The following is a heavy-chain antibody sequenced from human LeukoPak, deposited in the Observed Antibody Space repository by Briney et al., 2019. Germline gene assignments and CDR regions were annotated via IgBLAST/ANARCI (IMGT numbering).Heavy chain of an antibody. V-gene: IGHV4-59*12. CDR2: IYYIGNT. CDR1: GGSISSYY. J-gene: IGHJ4*02. D-gene: IGHD2-15*01. CDR3: ARWSPYYFDY. Sequence: SETLSLTCTVSGGSISSYYWSWIRQPPGKGLEWIGYIYYIGNTNYNPSLKSRVTISVDTSKNHFSLKVSSVTAADTAVYYCARWSPYYFDYWGQGTLVTVSS.